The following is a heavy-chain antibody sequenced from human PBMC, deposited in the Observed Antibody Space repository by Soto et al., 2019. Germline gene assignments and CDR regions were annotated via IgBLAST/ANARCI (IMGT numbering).Heavy chain of an antibody. D-gene: IGHD2-21*01. CDR1: GGTFSSCA. CDR2: IIPIFGTA. CDR3: ARAPYRGSQDSVFYYYGMDV. Sequence: QVQLVQSGAEVKKPGSSVKVSCKASGGTFSSCAISWVRQAPGQGLEWMGGIIPIFGTANYAQKFQGRVTITADKSTSTAYMELSSLRSEDTAVYYCARAPYRGSQDSVFYYYGMDVWGPGTTVTVSS. V-gene: IGHV1-69*06. J-gene: IGHJ6*02.